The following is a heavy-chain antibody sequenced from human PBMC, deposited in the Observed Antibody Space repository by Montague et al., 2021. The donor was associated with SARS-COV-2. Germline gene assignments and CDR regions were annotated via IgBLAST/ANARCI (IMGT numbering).Heavy chain of an antibody. V-gene: IGHV6-1*01. D-gene: IGHD7-27*01. CDR1: GDSVSRNDIA. CDR3: ARVRHLGRAMDV. CDR2: TFYRSEWNY. J-gene: IGHJ6*02. Sequence: CAISGDSVSRNDIAWNWFGQSPSRGLEWLGRTFYRSEWNYHYADSLKSRITIDPDTSKNQVSLQLRSVTPEDTAVYFCARVRHLGRAMDVWGQGTTVTASS.